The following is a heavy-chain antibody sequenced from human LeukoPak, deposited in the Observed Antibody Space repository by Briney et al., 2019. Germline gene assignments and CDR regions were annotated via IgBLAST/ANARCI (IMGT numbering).Heavy chain of an antibody. CDR2: FDPEDGET. CDR1: GYTLTELS. D-gene: IGHD1-26*01. V-gene: IGHV1-24*01. J-gene: IGHJ3*02. CDR3: ARVWGLLAPFDI. Sequence: ASVKVSCKVSGYTLTELSMHWVRQAPGKGLEWMGGFDPEDGETIYAQKFQGRVTMTEDTSTDTAYMELSSLRSEDTAVYYCARVWGLLAPFDIWGQGTMVTVSS.